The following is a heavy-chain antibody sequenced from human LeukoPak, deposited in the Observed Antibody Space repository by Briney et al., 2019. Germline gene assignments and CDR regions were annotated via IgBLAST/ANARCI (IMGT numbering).Heavy chain of an antibody. Sequence: GGSLRLSCAASGFTFSSYAMHWVRQAPGKGLEWVAVISYDGSNKYYADSVKGRFTISRDNSKNTLYLQMNSLRAEDTAVYYCAKDRDSQEYYFDYWGQGTLVTVSS. D-gene: IGHD3-22*01. J-gene: IGHJ4*02. CDR2: ISYDGSNK. V-gene: IGHV3-30-3*01. CDR1: GFTFSSYA. CDR3: AKDRDSQEYYFDY.